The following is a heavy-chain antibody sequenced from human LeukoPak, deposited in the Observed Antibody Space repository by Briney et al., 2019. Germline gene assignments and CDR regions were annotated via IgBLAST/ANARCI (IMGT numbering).Heavy chain of an antibody. Sequence: PGGSLRLSCAASGFTFSSYGMHWVRQAPGKGLEWVAFIRYDGSNKYYADSVKGRFTISRDNSKNTLYLQMNSLRAEDTAVYYCARDLLKSDFWSGSLGAFDIWGQGTMVTVSS. V-gene: IGHV3-30*02. CDR1: GFTFSSYG. D-gene: IGHD3-3*01. J-gene: IGHJ3*02. CDR2: IRYDGSNK. CDR3: ARDLLKSDFWSGSLGAFDI.